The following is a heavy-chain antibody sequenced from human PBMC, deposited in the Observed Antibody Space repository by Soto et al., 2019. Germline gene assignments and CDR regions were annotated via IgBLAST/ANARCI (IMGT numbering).Heavy chain of an antibody. CDR1: GFTFSSYG. J-gene: IGHJ4*02. CDR3: AKDSTFGTTDTHR. V-gene: IGHV3-30*18. Sequence: QVQLVASGGGVVQPGRSLRLSCVGSGFTFSSYGIQWVRQAPGKGLEWVAVISYDGSHQYYADSVKGRLTISRDNSKNTVFLHMNSLRTEDTAVYYCAKDSTFGTTDTHRWGQGTLVIVSS. D-gene: IGHD1-1*01. CDR2: ISYDGSHQ.